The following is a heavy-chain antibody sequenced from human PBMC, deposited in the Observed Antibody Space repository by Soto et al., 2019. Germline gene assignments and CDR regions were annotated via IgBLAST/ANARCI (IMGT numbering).Heavy chain of an antibody. Sequence: QVSLQESGPGLVQSSQTLSLTCTVSGGSIVSGGHYWSWIRQRPGKGLEWIGYIYYSGTTFYNPSLKSRVTISVDTSKNQFSLRLNSVTAADTAVYYYARDRDGHSLFDFWGQGTLVTVSS. D-gene: IGHD4-4*01. CDR2: IYYSGTT. J-gene: IGHJ4*02. V-gene: IGHV4-31*03. CDR1: GGSIVSGGHY. CDR3: ARDRDGHSLFDF.